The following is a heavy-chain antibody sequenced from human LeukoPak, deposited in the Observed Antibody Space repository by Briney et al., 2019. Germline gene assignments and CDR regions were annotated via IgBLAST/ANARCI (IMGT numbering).Heavy chain of an antibody. CDR3: ARSDGYGLVGI. J-gene: IGHJ3*02. D-gene: IGHD3-10*01. CDR2: INHSGST. V-gene: IGHV4-34*01. CDR1: GGSISSYY. Sequence: SETPSLTCTVSGGSISSYYWSWIRQPPGKGLEWIGEINHSGSTNYNPSLKSRVTISVDTSKNQFSLTLSSVTAADTAVYYCARSDGYGLVGIWGQGTMVTVSS.